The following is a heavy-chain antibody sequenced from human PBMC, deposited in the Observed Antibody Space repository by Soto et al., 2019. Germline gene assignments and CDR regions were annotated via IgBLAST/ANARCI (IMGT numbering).Heavy chain of an antibody. Sequence: ASVKVSCKASGYSFTTYGISWVRQAPGQGLEWVGWISVHNGDTNYAQKVQGRVTMTTDTSTSTAYMELRSLRFDDSVVYYCTRDPDGDYDFAYWGQGTLVTVSS. J-gene: IGHJ4*02. CDR3: TRDPDGDYDFAY. D-gene: IGHD4-17*01. CDR2: ISVHNGDT. V-gene: IGHV1-18*01. CDR1: GYSFTTYG.